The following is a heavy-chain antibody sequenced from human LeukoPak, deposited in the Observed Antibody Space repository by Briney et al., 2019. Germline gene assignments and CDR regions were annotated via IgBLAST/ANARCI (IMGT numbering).Heavy chain of an antibody. D-gene: IGHD1-1*01. CDR1: GFTFSSYD. CDR2: ISYDGSNK. V-gene: IGHV3-30*18. Sequence: PGGSLRLSCAASGFTFSSYDMHWVRQAPGKGLEWVAVISYDGSNKYYADSEKGRTTISRDNSKNMLYLQMNSLTAEDTAVYYCAKESPQLVDAFDNWGQGTLVTVSS. CDR3: AKESPQLVDAFDN. J-gene: IGHJ3*02.